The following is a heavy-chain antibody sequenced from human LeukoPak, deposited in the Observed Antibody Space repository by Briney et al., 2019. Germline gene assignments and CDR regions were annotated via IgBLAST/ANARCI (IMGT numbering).Heavy chain of an antibody. CDR2: IYTSGST. CDR1: GGSFSGYY. J-gene: IGHJ4*02. CDR3: ARDSIDGIDY. V-gene: IGHV4-4*07. D-gene: IGHD5-24*01. Sequence: SETLSLTCAVYGGSFSGYYWSWIRQPAGKGLEWIGRIYTSGSTNYNPSLKSRVTMSVDTSKNQFSLKLSSVTAADTAVYYCARDSIDGIDYWGQGTLVTVSS.